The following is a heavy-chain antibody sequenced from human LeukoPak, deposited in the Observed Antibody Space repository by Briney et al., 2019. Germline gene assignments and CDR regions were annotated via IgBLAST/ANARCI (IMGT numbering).Heavy chain of an antibody. Sequence: GGSLRLSCSASGFTFSSYSMNWVRQAPGKGLEWVSSISSSSSYIYYADSVKGRFTISRDNAKNSLYLQMNSLRAEDTAVYYCARRYSYDIGCVDYWGQGTLVTVSS. CDR2: ISSSSSYI. V-gene: IGHV3-21*01. CDR3: ARRYSYDIGCVDY. D-gene: IGHD5-18*01. CDR1: GFTFSSYS. J-gene: IGHJ4*02.